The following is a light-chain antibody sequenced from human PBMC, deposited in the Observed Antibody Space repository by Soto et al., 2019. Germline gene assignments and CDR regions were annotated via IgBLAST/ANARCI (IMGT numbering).Light chain of an antibody. J-gene: IGLJ2*01. CDR3: SSYTSSSTPVV. Sequence: QSALTQPASVSGSPGQSITISCTGTSSDVGGYNYVSWYQQHPGKAPKLMIYDVSNRHSGVSNRFSGSKSGNTASLTISGLQAEDEADYYCSSYTSSSTPVVFGGGTQLTLL. V-gene: IGLV2-14*01. CDR1: SSDVGGYNY. CDR2: DVS.